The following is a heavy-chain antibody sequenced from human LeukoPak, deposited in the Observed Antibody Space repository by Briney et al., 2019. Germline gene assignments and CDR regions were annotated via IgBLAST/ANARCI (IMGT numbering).Heavy chain of an antibody. Sequence: PGEALRLSCAASRFTFNSFAMSWAPQAPGRGLEWVSSISCSGASTYYADSVKGRYTISRRNARNTLYLQMSSLRAADTDVYYCAQSHSVAVAGTYSTYYFDSWGQGTLVTVSS. J-gene: IGHJ4*02. V-gene: IGHV3-23*01. CDR3: AQSHSVAVAGTYSTYYFDS. CDR2: ISCSGAST. D-gene: IGHD6-19*01. CDR1: RFTFNSFA.